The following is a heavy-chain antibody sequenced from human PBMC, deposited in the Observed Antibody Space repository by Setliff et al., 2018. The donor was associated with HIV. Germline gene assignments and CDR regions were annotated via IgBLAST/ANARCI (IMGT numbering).Heavy chain of an antibody. V-gene: IGHV3-23*01. D-gene: IGHD3-22*01. J-gene: IGHJ5*02. CDR3: AKERNPYYYDTSGYSWFDP. CDR2: VSGGGGST. Sequence: GSLRLSCAASGFTFSSDAMSWVRQAPGKGLEWVSAVSGGGGSTSYADSVKGRFTISRDNSKNTLYLQMNSLRVEDTAVYYCAKERNPYYYDTSGYSWFDPWGQGTLVTVSS. CDR1: GFTFSSDA.